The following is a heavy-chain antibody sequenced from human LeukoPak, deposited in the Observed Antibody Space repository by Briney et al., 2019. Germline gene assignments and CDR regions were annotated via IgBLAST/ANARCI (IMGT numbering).Heavy chain of an antibody. Sequence: GGSLRLSCAASGFTFSSYGMSWVRQAPGKGLEWVSAISGSGGSTYYADSVKGRFTISRDNSKNTLYLQMNSLRAEDTAVYYCAKDYGHYYYDSSGYYYEAFFDYWGQGTLVTVSS. CDR1: GFTFSSYG. J-gene: IGHJ4*02. CDR3: AKDYGHYYYDSSGYYYEAFFDY. D-gene: IGHD3-22*01. V-gene: IGHV3-23*01. CDR2: ISGSGGST.